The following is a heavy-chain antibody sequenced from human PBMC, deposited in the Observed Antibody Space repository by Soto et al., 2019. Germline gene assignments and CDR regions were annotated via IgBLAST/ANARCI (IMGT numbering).Heavy chain of an antibody. J-gene: IGHJ4*02. Sequence: DVQLLESGGGLVQPEGSLRLSCAASGFTFSSYAMGWVRQGPGKGLEWVAVVSIGGSTHYADSVRGRFTISRDNSKNTLSLQMSSLTAEDTAVYFGARRRGAGGHFDYWGQGALVTVSS. CDR2: VSIGGST. D-gene: IGHD2-15*01. CDR1: GFTFSSYA. V-gene: IGHV3-23*01. CDR3: ARRRGAGGHFDY.